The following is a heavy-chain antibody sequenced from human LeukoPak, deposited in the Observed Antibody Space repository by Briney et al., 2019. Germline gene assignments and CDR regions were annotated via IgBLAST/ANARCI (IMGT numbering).Heavy chain of an antibody. Sequence: NPGGSLRLSCAASGFTFSDYYMSWIRQAPGKGLEWVSYISTSGSTIYYPDSVKGRFTISRDNAKNSLYLQMSSLRADDTAVYYCAHLGGMVIQNWGQGTLVTVSS. CDR1: GFTFSDYY. CDR3: AHLGGMVIQN. J-gene: IGHJ1*01. D-gene: IGHD3-16*01. CDR2: ISTSGSTI. V-gene: IGHV3-11*04.